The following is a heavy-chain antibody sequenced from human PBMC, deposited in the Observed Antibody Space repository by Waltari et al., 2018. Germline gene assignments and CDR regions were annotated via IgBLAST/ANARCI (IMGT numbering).Heavy chain of an antibody. CDR2: INHSGSN. J-gene: IGHJ4*02. CDR3: ARVLPPTANYFDY. V-gene: IGHV4-34*01. D-gene: IGHD4-17*01. CDR1: GGSFSGYY. Sequence: QVQLQQWGAGLLKPSETLSLTCAVYGGSFSGYYWSGIRQPPGKGLEWIGEINHSGSNNYNPSRKIRVTISVDTSKNQFSLKLSSVTAADTAVYYCARVLPPTANYFDYWGQGTLVTVSS.